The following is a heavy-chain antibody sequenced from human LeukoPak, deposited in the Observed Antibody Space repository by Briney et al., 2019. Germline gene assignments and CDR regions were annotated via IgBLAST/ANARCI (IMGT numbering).Heavy chain of an antibody. Sequence: GASVKVSCKASGYGFTSHYMHWVRQAPGQGLEWMGWINPNSGGTNYAQKFQDRVTMTRDTSISTAYMELSSLTSDDTAVYYCARDRDLYGSSSHYDYWGQGTLVTVSS. V-gene: IGHV1-2*02. CDR2: INPNSGGT. CDR1: GYGFTSHY. D-gene: IGHD3-10*01. J-gene: IGHJ4*02. CDR3: ARDRDLYGSSSHYDY.